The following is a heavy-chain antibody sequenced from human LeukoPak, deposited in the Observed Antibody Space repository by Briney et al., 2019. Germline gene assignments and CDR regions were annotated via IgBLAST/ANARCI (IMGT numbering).Heavy chain of an antibody. V-gene: IGHV4-34*01. Sequence: PSETLCLTCAVYGGSFSGYYWSGIRQPPGKGLEWIGEINHSGSTNYNPSLKSRVTISVDTSKNQFSLKLSSVTAADTAVYYCAREGPQQLKTFDYWGQGTLVTVSS. CDR1: GGSFSGYY. CDR2: INHSGST. CDR3: AREGPQQLKTFDY. J-gene: IGHJ4*02. D-gene: IGHD6-13*01.